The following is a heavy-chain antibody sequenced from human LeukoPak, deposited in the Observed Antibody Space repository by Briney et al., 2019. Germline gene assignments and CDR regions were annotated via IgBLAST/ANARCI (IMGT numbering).Heavy chain of an antibody. CDR3: ARIVGATWEWLHYYCYMDV. D-gene: IGHD1-26*01. Sequence: ASVKVSCKASGYTFTGYYMHWVRQAPGQGLEWMGWINPNSGGTNYAQKFQGRVTMTRDTSISTAYLQWSSLKASDTAMYYCARIVGATWEWLHYYCYMDVWGKGTTVTVSS. CDR1: GYTFTGYY. CDR2: INPNSGGT. J-gene: IGHJ6*03. V-gene: IGHV1-2*02.